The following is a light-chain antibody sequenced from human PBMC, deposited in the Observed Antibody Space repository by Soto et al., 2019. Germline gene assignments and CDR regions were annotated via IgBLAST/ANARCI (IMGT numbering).Light chain of an antibody. CDR3: KSYAGSNTYV. J-gene: IGLJ1*01. CDR1: SSDVGDYNY. V-gene: IGLV2-14*01. CDR2: EVS. Sequence: QSALTQPASVSGSPGQSITISCTGTSSDVGDYNYVSWYQQHPGKAPKLMISEVSDRSSGVSNRFSASKSGNTASLTISGLQAQDEADYFCKSYAGSNTYVFGSGTKLTVL.